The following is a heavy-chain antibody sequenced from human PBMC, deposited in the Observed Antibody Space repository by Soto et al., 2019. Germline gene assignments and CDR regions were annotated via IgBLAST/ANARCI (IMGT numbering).Heavy chain of an antibody. J-gene: IGHJ6*03. CDR1: GGSISSSSYY. D-gene: IGHD3-3*01. Sequence: SETLSLTCTVSGGSISSSSYYWGWIRQPPGKGLEWIGSIYYSGSTYYNPSLKSRVTISVDTSKNQFSLKLSSVTAADTAVYYCARAAEGTIFGDYYYYMDVWGKGTTVT. V-gene: IGHV4-39*01. CDR3: ARAAEGTIFGDYYYYMDV. CDR2: IYYSGST.